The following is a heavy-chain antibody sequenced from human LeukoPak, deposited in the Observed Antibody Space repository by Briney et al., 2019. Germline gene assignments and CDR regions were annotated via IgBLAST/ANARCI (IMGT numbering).Heavy chain of an antibody. D-gene: IGHD3-22*01. CDR3: ASSHDSSGND. J-gene: IGHJ4*02. CDR1: GFTISSYW. CDR2: INHDGSTK. Sequence: GGSLRLSCGASGFTISSYWMAWVRQAPGKGLEWVGNINHDGSTKFYADSVKGRFTISRDNTKNSLYLHMSSLRAEDTAVYYCASSHDSSGNDWGQGTLVTVSS. V-gene: IGHV3-7*01.